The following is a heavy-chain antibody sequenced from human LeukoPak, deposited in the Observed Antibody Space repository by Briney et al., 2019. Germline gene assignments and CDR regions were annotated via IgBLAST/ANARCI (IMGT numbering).Heavy chain of an antibody. CDR2: INPNSGGT. Sequence: GASVKVSCMVSGYTFTGYYTHWVRQAPGQGLEWMGWINPNSGGTNYAQKFQGRVTMTRDTSISTAYMELSRLRSDDTAVYYCARSPGFLEWLPTTNWFDPWGQGTLVTVSS. CDR3: ARSPGFLEWLPTTNWFDP. CDR1: GYTFTGYY. D-gene: IGHD3-3*01. V-gene: IGHV1-2*02. J-gene: IGHJ5*02.